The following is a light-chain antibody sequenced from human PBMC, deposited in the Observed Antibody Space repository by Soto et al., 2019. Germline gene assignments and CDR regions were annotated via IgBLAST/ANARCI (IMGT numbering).Light chain of an antibody. J-gene: IGKJ2*01. CDR3: QQYGNSPLYT. V-gene: IGKV3-20*01. CDR1: QSVSSSY. Sequence: EIVLTQSPGTLSLSPGERVTLSCRASQSVSSSYLAWYQQKPGQAPRLLIYDASSRATGIPDRFSGSGSGTDFTLTISRLEPEDFAVYYCQQYGNSPLYTFGQGTKLEIK. CDR2: DAS.